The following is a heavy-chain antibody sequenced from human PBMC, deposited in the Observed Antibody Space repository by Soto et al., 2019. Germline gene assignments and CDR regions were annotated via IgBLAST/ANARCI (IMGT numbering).Heavy chain of an antibody. V-gene: IGHV3-23*01. D-gene: IGHD3-22*01. CDR2: ISGSGVST. J-gene: IGHJ4*02. CDR3: AKDRGDTNYYDSSGYYFDY. Sequence: GGSLRLSCAASGFTFSSYAMSWVRQSPGKGLEWVSAISGSGVSTYYADSVKGRLTISRDNSKNTLYLQMNSLRAEDTAVYYCAKDRGDTNYYDSSGYYFDYWGQGTLVTVSS. CDR1: GFTFSSYA.